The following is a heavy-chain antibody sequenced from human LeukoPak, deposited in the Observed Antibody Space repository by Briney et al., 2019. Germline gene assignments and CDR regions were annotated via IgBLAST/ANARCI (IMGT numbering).Heavy chain of an antibody. CDR2: INPNSGGT. J-gene: IGHJ4*02. Sequence: ASVKVSCKASGYTFTGYYMHWVRQAPGQGLEWMGWINPNSGGTNYAQTFQGKVTMTRDTSISTAYMELRRLRPDDTAVYYCARGALPSIAAAACIYWGQGTLVTVSS. V-gene: IGHV1-2*02. CDR3: ARGALPSIAAAACIY. CDR1: GYTFTGYY. D-gene: IGHD6-13*01.